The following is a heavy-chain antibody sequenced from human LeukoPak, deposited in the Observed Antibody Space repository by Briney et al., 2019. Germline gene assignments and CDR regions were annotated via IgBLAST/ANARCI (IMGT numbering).Heavy chain of an antibody. CDR3: TTGRFGELWGNYFDY. D-gene: IGHD3-10*01. Sequence: GGSLRLSCSASGFTFTNYYLNWVRQAPGKGLEWVGRIKSKTDGGTTDYAAPVKGRFTISRDDSKNTLYLQMNSLRTEDTAVYYCTTGRFGELWGNYFDYWGQGTLVTVSS. J-gene: IGHJ4*02. V-gene: IGHV3-15*01. CDR2: IKSKTDGGTT. CDR1: GFTFTNYY.